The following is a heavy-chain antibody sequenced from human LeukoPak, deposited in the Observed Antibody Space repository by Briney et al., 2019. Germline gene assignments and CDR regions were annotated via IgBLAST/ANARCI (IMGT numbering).Heavy chain of an antibody. V-gene: IGHV3-23*01. J-gene: IGHJ4*02. CDR3: ARDDSAGAWDLLWDY. CDR2: ISGSGGST. CDR1: GFTFSSYA. Sequence: SGGSLRLSCAASGFTFSSYAMSWVRQAPGKGLEWVSAISGSGGSTYYADSVKGRSTISRDNSKNTLYLQMNSLRADDTAVYYCARDDSAGAWDLLWDYWGQGTLVTVSS. D-gene: IGHD1-26*01.